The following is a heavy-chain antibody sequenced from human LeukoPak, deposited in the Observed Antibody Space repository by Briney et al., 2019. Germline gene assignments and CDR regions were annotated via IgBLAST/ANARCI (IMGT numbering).Heavy chain of an antibody. Sequence: ASVKVSCKASGYTFPNYAMHWVRQAPGQRLEWMGWINTANGNTKYSQKLQGRVTITRDTSASTAYMELSSLRSEDTAVYYCARDRGGYSSGWYWFDPWGQGTLVTVSS. CDR1: GYTFPNYA. V-gene: IGHV1-3*04. CDR3: ARDRGGYSSGWYWFDP. D-gene: IGHD6-19*01. J-gene: IGHJ5*02. CDR2: INTANGNT.